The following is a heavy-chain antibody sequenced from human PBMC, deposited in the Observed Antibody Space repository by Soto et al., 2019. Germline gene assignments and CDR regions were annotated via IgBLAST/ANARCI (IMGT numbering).Heavy chain of an antibody. V-gene: IGHV1-2*04. CDR2: INPNSGGT. D-gene: IGHD4-17*01. Sequence: ASLKVSCKASGYTFTGYYMHWVRPAPGQGFEWMGWINPNSGGTNYAQKFQGWVTMTRDTSISTAYMELSRLRSDDTAVYYCARDFYGDYLNSDYYGMDVWGQGTTVTVSS. J-gene: IGHJ6*02. CDR3: ARDFYGDYLNSDYYGMDV. CDR1: GYTFTGYY.